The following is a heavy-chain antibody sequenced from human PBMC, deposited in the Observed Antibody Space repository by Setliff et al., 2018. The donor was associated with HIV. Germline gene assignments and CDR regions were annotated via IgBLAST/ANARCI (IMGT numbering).Heavy chain of an antibody. CDR1: GFPFSNAW. CDR2: IKTQPSNYAT. CDR3: AASADGDCATTSCTNWFDP. V-gene: IGHV3-73*01. J-gene: IGHJ5*02. Sequence: GGSLRLSCEASGFPFSNAWMSWVRQAPGKGLEWVGRIKTQPSNYATAHGASMEGRFTISRDDSKSTAYLQLSSLKVEDTAVYFCAASADGDCATTSCTNWFDPWGQGTLVTVSS. D-gene: IGHD2-21*01.